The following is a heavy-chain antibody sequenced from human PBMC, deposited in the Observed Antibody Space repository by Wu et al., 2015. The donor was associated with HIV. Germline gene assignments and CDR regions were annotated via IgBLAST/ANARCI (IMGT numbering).Heavy chain of an antibody. CDR1: GGTFXSYA. CDR2: INTKNGNI. Sequence: QVQLVQSGAEVKKPGSSVKVSCKASGGTFXSYAISWVRQAPGQGLECMGCINTKNGNIHYAQKFQGRVTMTSDTSTNTAYMELRSLRSDDTAKYYCARVSLGAVAGNWFDPWGQGTLVTVSS. V-gene: IGHV1-18*01. J-gene: IGHJ5*02. D-gene: IGHD6-19*01. CDR3: ARVSLGAVAGNWFDP.